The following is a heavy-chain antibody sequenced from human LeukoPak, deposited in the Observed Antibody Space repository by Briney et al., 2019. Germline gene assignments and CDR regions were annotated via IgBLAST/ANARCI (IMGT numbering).Heavy chain of an antibody. V-gene: IGHV1-18*01. CDR1: GYTFTSYG. Sequence: ASVKVSCKASGYTFTSYGISWVRQAPGQGLEWMGWISAYNGNTNYAQKFQGRVTITRDTSASTAYMELSSLRSEDTAVYYCARARLSLVATINEFDPWGQGTLVTVSS. D-gene: IGHD5-12*01. CDR2: ISAYNGNT. CDR3: ARARLSLVATINEFDP. J-gene: IGHJ5*02.